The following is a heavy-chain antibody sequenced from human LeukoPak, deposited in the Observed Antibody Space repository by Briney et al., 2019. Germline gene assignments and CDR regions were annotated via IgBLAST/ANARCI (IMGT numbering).Heavy chain of an antibody. V-gene: IGHV3-21*01. Sequence: GGSLRLSCAASGFTFSIYSMNWVRQAPGKGLEWVSSISSSSSYIYYADSVKGRFTISRDNAKNSLYLQMNSLRAEDTAVYYCARDGGKLELRAFDIWGQGTMVTVSS. CDR1: GFTFSIYS. D-gene: IGHD1-7*01. J-gene: IGHJ3*02. CDR2: ISSSSSYI. CDR3: ARDGGKLELRAFDI.